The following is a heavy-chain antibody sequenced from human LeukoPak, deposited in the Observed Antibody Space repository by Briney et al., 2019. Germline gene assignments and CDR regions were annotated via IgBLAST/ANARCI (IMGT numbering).Heavy chain of an antibody. J-gene: IGHJ6*03. CDR2: IYYSGST. CDR1: GGSISSGTYY. V-gene: IGHV4-39*01. D-gene: IGHD5-24*01. Sequence: SETLSLTCTVSGGSISSGTYYWGWIRQPPGKGLEWIGNIYYSGSTYYTPSLKSRVTISVDTSKNQFSLKLSSVTAADTAVYYCARVEGDYYYYMDVWGKGTTVTVSS. CDR3: ARVEGDYYYYMDV.